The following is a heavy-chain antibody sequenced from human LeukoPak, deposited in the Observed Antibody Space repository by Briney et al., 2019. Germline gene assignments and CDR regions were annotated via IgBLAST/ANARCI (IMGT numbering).Heavy chain of an antibody. J-gene: IGHJ4*02. Sequence: GGSLRLSCAASGFTFSNYAMNWVRQAPGKGLEWVAVISYDGSNKYYADSVKGRFTISRDNSKNTLDLQMNSLRAEDTAVYYCAKETPTAARSIDYWGQGTLVTVSS. D-gene: IGHD6-6*01. CDR2: ISYDGSNK. CDR3: AKETPTAARSIDY. CDR1: GFTFSNYA. V-gene: IGHV3-30-3*01.